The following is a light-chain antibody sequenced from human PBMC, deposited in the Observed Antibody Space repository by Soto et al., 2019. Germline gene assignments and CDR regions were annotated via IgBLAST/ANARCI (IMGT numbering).Light chain of an antibody. V-gene: IGKV1-12*01. Sequence: DIQMTQSPSSVSASVGDRVTITCRASQDINKWLAWYQQKPGLAPNLVIYTASRLHGGGPSRFSGSASGTDFTLTIGSLQPEDVATYYCQQGKSFPLTFGGGTRWIS. CDR3: QQGKSFPLT. CDR2: TAS. CDR1: QDINKW. J-gene: IGKJ4*01.